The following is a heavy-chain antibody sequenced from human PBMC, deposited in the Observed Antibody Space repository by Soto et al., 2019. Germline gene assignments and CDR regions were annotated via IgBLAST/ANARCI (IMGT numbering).Heavy chain of an antibody. D-gene: IGHD2-21*02. CDR1: GFSLSTGGLG. CDR2: IYWDDDK. V-gene: IGHV2-5*02. Sequence: QITLKESGPTLVKPTQTLTLTCTFSGFSLSTGGLGVGWIRQPPGKALEWLALIYWDDDKRYSPSLKSRLTITKDTSKNQXXLXMXXMDPVDTATYYCVHSRCGGDCLRSYSSHYYYGMDVWGQGTTVTVSS. J-gene: IGHJ6*02. CDR3: VHSRCGGDCLRSYSSHYYYGMDV.